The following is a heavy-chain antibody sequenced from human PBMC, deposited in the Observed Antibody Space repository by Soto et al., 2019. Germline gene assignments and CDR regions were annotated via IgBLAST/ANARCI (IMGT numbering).Heavy chain of an antibody. J-gene: IGHJ5*02. CDR3: VRESLMRTS. CDR1: GFTFSSYM. V-gene: IGHV3-21*01. Sequence: PRLSCDGSGFTFSSYMMNWVRQAPGKGMEWVASISSGSSYIYYADALKGRFTISRDDAKSSVYLQMNSLRDEDTAVYYCVRESLMRTSWGQGARVTVSS. CDR2: ISSGSSYI.